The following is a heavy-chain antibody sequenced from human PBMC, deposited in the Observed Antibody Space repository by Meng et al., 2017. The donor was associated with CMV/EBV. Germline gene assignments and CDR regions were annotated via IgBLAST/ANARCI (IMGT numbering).Heavy chain of an antibody. Sequence: GGSLRLSCAASGFTFSSYGMHWVRQAPGKGLEWVAVISYDGSNKYYADSVKGRFTISRDNSKNTLYLQMNSLRAEDTAVYYCARELVPAATTYYYYGMDVWGQGTTVTVSS. D-gene: IGHD2-2*01. CDR3: ARELVPAATTYYYYGMDV. CDR1: GFTFSSYG. J-gene: IGHJ6*02. CDR2: ISYDGSNK. V-gene: IGHV3-30*19.